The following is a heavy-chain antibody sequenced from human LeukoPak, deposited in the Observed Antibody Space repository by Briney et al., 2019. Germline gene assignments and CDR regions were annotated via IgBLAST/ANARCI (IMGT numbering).Heavy chain of an antibody. CDR1: GGSIGSHY. CDR2: VYDIGST. J-gene: IGHJ4*02. CDR3: ARGGVLKCVDY. V-gene: IGHV4-59*11. D-gene: IGHD3-16*01. Sequence: ASETLSLTCTVSGGSIGSHYWTWIRQTPGKGLEWIGYVYDIGSTKYNPSFKSRVTISVDTSKNQFSLRLSSVTAADTAVYYCARGGVLKCVDYWGQGTLVAVSS.